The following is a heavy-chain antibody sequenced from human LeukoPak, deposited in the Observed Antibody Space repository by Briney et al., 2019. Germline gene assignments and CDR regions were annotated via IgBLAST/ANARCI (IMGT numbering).Heavy chain of an antibody. Sequence: ASVKVSCKASGYTFTDYYMHWVRQAPGQGLEWMGWINPNSGGTNYAQKFQGIVTMTRDTSISTAYMELSRLRSDDTAVYYCARGGLGNQRRSYCDYWGQGTLVTVSS. J-gene: IGHJ4*02. V-gene: IGHV1-2*02. CDR1: GYTFTDYY. CDR2: INPNSGGT. D-gene: IGHD1-14*01. CDR3: ARGGLGNQRRSYCDY.